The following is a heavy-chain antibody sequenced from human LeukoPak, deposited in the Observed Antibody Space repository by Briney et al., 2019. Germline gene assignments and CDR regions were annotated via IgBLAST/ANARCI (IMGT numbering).Heavy chain of an antibody. Sequence: GGSLRLSCAASGFTFSSYWMSWVRQAPGKGLEWVSAISGGGGSTYYADSVKGRFTISRDNSKNTLYLQMNSLRAEDTAVYYCAKMSSIAAAGHFDYWGQGTLVTVSS. CDR3: AKMSSIAAAGHFDY. J-gene: IGHJ4*02. V-gene: IGHV3-23*01. CDR2: ISGGGGST. D-gene: IGHD6-13*01. CDR1: GFTFSSYW.